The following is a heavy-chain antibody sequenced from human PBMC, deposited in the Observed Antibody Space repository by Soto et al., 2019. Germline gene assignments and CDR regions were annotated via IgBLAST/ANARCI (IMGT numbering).Heavy chain of an antibody. CDR3: VVRHMSAYYVN. V-gene: IGHV3-64*07. CDR2: ISSTGVNT. J-gene: IGHJ1*01. D-gene: IGHD3-22*01. Sequence: EVQLVESGGGLVQPGGSLRLSCAVSGLTFSSYAMHWVRQTPGKRQEYVSSISSTGVNTYYAESVKGRFTISSDNSKNTVYLQMGCLRTGDIALYYWVVRHMSAYYVNWGQGTLVTVSS. CDR1: GLTFSSYA.